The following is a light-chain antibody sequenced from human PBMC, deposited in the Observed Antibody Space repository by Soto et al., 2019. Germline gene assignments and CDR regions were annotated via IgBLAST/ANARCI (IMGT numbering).Light chain of an antibody. J-gene: IGLJ1*01. CDR3: SSYTSSSSPYV. Sequence: QSALTQPASVSGSPGQSITISCTGTSSDVGGYNYVSWYQQHPGKAPKLMIYDVSNRPSGVSNRFSGSKSGNTASLTISGRQAEDEAVYYCSSYTSSSSPYVFGTGTKLTVL. V-gene: IGLV2-14*01. CDR1: SSDVGGYNY. CDR2: DVS.